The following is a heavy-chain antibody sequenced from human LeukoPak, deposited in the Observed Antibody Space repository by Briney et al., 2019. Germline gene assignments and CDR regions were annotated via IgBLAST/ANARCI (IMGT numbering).Heavy chain of an antibody. Sequence: GGSLRLSCSVSGFTFTSYWMTWVRQAPGKGLEWVANIKQDGSETNYVDSVRGRFSISRDNAKNSLYLQMDSRRAEDTAVYYCARAYDYVRYWGQGTLVTVSS. CDR1: GFTFTSYW. V-gene: IGHV3-7*03. CDR2: IKQDGSET. J-gene: IGHJ4*02. D-gene: IGHD3-16*01. CDR3: ARAYDYVRY.